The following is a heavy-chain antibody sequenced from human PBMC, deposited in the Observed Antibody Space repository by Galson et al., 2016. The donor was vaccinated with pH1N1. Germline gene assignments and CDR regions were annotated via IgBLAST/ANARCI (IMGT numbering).Heavy chain of an antibody. CDR1: GGTFRNYI. D-gene: IGHD1-26*01. V-gene: IGHV1-69*08. Sequence: SVKVPCKASGGTFRNYIISWVRQAPGQGLEWMGRIVPIFGTANYAQKFQGRVTMTRNTSISTAYMELSSLRSEDTAVYYCARGPGVGAIDYWGQGTLVTVSS. J-gene: IGHJ4*02. CDR2: IVPIFGTA. CDR3: ARGPGVGAIDY.